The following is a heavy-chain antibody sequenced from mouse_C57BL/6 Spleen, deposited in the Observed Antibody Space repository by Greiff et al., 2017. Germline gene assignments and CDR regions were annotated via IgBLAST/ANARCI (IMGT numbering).Heavy chain of an antibody. J-gene: IGHJ2*01. Sequence: QVQLQQSGAELVKPGASVKLSCKASGYTFTSYWMQWVKQRPGQGLEWIGEIDPSDSYTNYNQKFKGKATLTVDTSSSTAYMQLSSLTSEDSAVYYCARYDDFDYWGQGTTLTVSS. CDR3: ARYDDFDY. V-gene: IGHV1-50*01. CDR1: GYTFTSYW. D-gene: IGHD2-12*01. CDR2: IDPSDSYT.